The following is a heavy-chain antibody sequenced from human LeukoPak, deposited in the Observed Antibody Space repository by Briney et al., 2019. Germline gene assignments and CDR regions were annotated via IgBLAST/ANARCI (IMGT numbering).Heavy chain of an antibody. Sequence: SETLSLTCAVYGGSFSGYYWSWIRQPPGKGLEWIGEINHSGSTNYNPSLKSRVTISVDTSKNQFSLKLSSVTAADTAVYYCATYGGSDYWVQGTLVTVSS. J-gene: IGHJ4*02. CDR3: ATYGGSDY. V-gene: IGHV4-34*01. CDR1: GGSFSGYY. CDR2: INHSGST. D-gene: IGHD4/OR15-4a*01.